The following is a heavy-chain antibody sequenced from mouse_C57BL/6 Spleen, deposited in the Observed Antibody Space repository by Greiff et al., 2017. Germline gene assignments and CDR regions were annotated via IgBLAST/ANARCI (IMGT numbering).Heavy chain of an antibody. J-gene: IGHJ1*03. Sequence: VQLQQSGPELVKPGASVKISCKASGYTFTDYYMNWVKQSHGKSLEWIGDINPNNGGTSYNQKFKGKATLTVDKSSSTAYMELRSLTSEDSAVYYCARRGTMTTVVAWYFDVWGTGTTVTVSS. V-gene: IGHV1-26*01. CDR2: INPNNGGT. CDR3: ARRGTMTTVVAWYFDV. D-gene: IGHD1-1*01. CDR1: GYTFTDYY.